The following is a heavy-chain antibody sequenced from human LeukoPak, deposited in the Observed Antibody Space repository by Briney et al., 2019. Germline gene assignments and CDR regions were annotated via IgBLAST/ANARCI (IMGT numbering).Heavy chain of an antibody. CDR2: IYPGDSDT. D-gene: IGHD3-22*01. J-gene: IGHJ4*02. Sequence: GESLQISCKGSGYSFTSYWIGWVRQMPGKGLEWMGIIYPGDSDTRYSPSFQGQVTISADKSISTAYLQWSSLKASDTAMYYCARFSLRGYDSSGYLSYWGQGTLVTVSS. CDR3: ARFSLRGYDSSGYLSY. V-gene: IGHV5-51*01. CDR1: GYSFTSYW.